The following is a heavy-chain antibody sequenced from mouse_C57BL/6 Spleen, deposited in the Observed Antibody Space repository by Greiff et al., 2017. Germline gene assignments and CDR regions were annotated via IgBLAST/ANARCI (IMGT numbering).Heavy chain of an antibody. Sequence: DVMLVESGGGLVKPGGSLKLSCAASGFTFSDYGMHWVRQAPEKGLEWVAYISSGSSTIYYADTVKGRFTISRDNAKNTLFLQMTSLRSEDTAMYYCARTATTAHYFDYWGQGTTLTVSS. D-gene: IGHD1-2*01. CDR3: ARTATTAHYFDY. CDR1: GFTFSDYG. J-gene: IGHJ2*01. V-gene: IGHV5-17*01. CDR2: ISSGSSTI.